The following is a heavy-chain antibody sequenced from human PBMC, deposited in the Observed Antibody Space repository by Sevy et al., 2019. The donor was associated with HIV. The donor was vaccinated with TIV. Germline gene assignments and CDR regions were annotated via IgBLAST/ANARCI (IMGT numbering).Heavy chain of an antibody. Sequence: GGSLRLSCAASGFNVNDNYMTWVRQAPGKGLEWVSIIHADGSSYYADSVKGRFTMSRDDSKNIVNLQMNSLRADDTAVYYCARDRVDGGKGNFNGMDVWGQGTTVTVSS. J-gene: IGHJ6*02. CDR1: GFNVNDNY. CDR2: IHADGSS. CDR3: ARDRVDGGKGNFNGMDV. D-gene: IGHD2-15*01. V-gene: IGHV3-53*01.